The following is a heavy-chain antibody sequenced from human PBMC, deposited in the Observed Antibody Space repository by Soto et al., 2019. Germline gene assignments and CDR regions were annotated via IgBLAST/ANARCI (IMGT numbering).Heavy chain of an antibody. CDR1: GFTFSSYS. Sequence: GGSLRLSCAASGFTFSSYSMNWVRQAPGKGLEWVSSISSSSSYIYYADSVKGRFTISRDNAKNSLYLQMNSLRAEDTAVYYCAGSYGDYGYYYYYMDVWGKGTTVTV. V-gene: IGHV3-21*01. CDR3: AGSYGDYGYYYYYMDV. D-gene: IGHD4-17*01. J-gene: IGHJ6*03. CDR2: ISSSSSYI.